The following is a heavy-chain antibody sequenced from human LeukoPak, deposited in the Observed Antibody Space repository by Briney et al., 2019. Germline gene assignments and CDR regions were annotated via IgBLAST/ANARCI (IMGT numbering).Heavy chain of an antibody. CDR3: MRPGYCSEAICYEGY. CDR2: IRSKGNSNAT. Sequence: GGSLKLSCAASGFKFSGSAIHWVRQASGKGLEWVGRIRSKGNSNATAYAVSLKGRFTISRDDSKNTAYLEMNSLKTDDTAVYYCMRPGYCSEAICYEGYWGQGILVTVSS. D-gene: IGHD2-8*02. V-gene: IGHV3-73*01. CDR1: GFKFSGSA. J-gene: IGHJ4*02.